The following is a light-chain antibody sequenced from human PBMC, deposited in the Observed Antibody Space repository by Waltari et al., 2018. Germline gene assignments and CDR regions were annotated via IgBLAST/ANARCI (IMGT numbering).Light chain of an antibody. Sequence: QSALTQPASVSGSPGQSIPISCTGTSNDIGTYKFVPWYQQHPGKAPKLIIYEFNQRPSGISNRFSGSKSGNTAALTISGLQTEDEADYFCCSYVTGDTWVFGGGTKVAVL. V-gene: IGLV2-23*02. J-gene: IGLJ3*02. CDR1: SNDIGTYKF. CDR2: EFN. CDR3: CSYVTGDTWV.